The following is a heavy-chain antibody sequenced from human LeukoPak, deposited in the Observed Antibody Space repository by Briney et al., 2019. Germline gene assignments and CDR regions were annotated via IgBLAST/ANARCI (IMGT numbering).Heavy chain of an antibody. CDR1: GGSISSYY. CDR2: IYYSGST. CDR3: ARRSALRYFDWYFDY. J-gene: IGHJ4*02. V-gene: IGHV4-59*08. D-gene: IGHD3-9*01. Sequence: KPSETLSLTCTVSGGSISSYYWSWIRQPPGKGLEWIGYIYYSGSTNYSPSLKSRVTISVDTSKNQFSLKLSSVTAADTAVYYCARRSALRYFDWYFDYWGQGTLVTVSS.